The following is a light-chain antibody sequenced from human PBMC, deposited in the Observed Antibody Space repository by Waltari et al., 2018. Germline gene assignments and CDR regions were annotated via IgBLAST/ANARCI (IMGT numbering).Light chain of an antibody. CDR1: SSDIGRYDI. CDR2: DVS. V-gene: IGLV2-23*02. CDR3: CSYAGNYIWV. Sequence: QSALTQPASVSGCPGQSVTIPCTGASSDIGRYDIVSWYQQHPGNAPKLIICDVSKRPSGVSDRFSGSKSGDTASLTISALQFEDEADYYCCSYAGNYIWVFGGGTRLTVL. J-gene: IGLJ3*02.